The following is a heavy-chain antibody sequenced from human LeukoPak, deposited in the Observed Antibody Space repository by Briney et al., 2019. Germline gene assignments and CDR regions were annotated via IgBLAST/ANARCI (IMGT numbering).Heavy chain of an antibody. V-gene: IGHV4-34*01. J-gene: IGHJ4*02. CDR3: ARGPGLLHSYFVF. Sequence: SETLSLTCAVSGESLSGYYWNWIRQPPGKGPEWIGEINHSGTTNYNPSLKSRVTLSVDTSKNHFSLKLISVTAADTAVYYCARGPGLLHSYFVFSGQGTLVTVSS. CDR2: INHSGTT. CDR1: GESLSGYY. D-gene: IGHD3-22*01.